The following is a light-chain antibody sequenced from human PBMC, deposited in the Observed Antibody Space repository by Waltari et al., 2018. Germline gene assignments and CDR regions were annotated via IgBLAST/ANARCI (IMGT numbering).Light chain of an antibody. V-gene: IGKV1-33*01. CDR3: QQYDNGPRT. CDR1: QDISNY. CDR2: DAS. Sequence: DIQMTQSPSSLSASVGDRVTITCQASQDISNYLNWYQQKPGKAPKLLIYDASNLETGVPSRFSGSGSGTDFTFTISSLQPEDIATYYCQQYDNGPRTFGGGTKVEIK. J-gene: IGKJ4*01.